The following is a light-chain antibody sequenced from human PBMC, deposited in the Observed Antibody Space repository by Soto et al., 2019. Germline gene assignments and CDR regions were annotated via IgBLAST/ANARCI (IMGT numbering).Light chain of an antibody. V-gene: IGKV3-15*01. Sequence: EIVMTQSPATLSASPGERATLSCRASQSVRSNLAWYQQKLGQAPRVLIYGASTRAAGIPARFSGSGSGAEFTLTISSLQSEDFAVYYCQQYHNWPLTFGGGTKVDNK. CDR1: QSVRSN. CDR2: GAS. J-gene: IGKJ4*01. CDR3: QQYHNWPLT.